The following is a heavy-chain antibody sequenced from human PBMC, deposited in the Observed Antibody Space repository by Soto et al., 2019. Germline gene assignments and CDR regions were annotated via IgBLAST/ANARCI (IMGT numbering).Heavy chain of an antibody. CDR3: ARDPRIAAAGTGVDY. Sequence: SLRLSCAASGFTFSSYGMHWVRQAPGKGLEWVAVIWYDGSNKYYADSVKGRFTISRDNSKNTLYLQMNSLRAEDTAVYYCARDPRIAAAGTGVDYWGQGTLVTAPQ. D-gene: IGHD6-13*01. CDR1: GFTFSSYG. CDR2: IWYDGSNK. J-gene: IGHJ4*02. V-gene: IGHV3-33*01.